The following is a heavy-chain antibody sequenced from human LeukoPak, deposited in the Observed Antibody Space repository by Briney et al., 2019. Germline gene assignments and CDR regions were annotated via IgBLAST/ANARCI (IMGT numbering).Heavy chain of an antibody. V-gene: IGHV1-18*01. CDR3: ARDGLNYGSGSYYAFDY. J-gene: IGHJ4*02. D-gene: IGHD3-10*01. CDR2: ISAYNGNT. CDR1: GYTFTSYG. Sequence: ASVKVSCKASGYTFTSYGISWVRQAPGQGLEWMGWISAYNGNTNYAQKLQGRATMTTDTSTSTAYMELRSLRSDDTAVYYCARDGLNYGSGSYYAFDYWGQGTLVTVSS.